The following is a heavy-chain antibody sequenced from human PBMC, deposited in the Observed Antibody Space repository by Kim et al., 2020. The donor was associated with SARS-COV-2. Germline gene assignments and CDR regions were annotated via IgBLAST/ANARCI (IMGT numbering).Heavy chain of an antibody. CDR3: ARHGWETNDY. CDR2: IYYSGST. V-gene: IGHV4-39*01. Sequence: SETLSLTCTVSGGSISSSSYYWGWIRQPPGKGLEWIGSIYYSGSTYYNPSLKSRVTISVDTSKNQFSLKLSSVTAADTAVYYCARHGWETNDYWGQGTLVTVSS. D-gene: IGHD1-26*01. J-gene: IGHJ4*02. CDR1: GGSISSSSYY.